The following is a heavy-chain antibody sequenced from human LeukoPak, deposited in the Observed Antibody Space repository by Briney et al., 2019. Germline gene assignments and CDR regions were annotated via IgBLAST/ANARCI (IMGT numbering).Heavy chain of an antibody. Sequence: PGRSLRLSCAASGFTFSSYGMHWVRQAPGKGLEWVAVIWYDGSNKYYADSVKGRFTISRDNSKNTLYLQMNSLRAEDTAVYYCAGITGTLPDYWGQGTLVTVSS. CDR2: IWYDGSNK. CDR3: AGITGTLPDY. V-gene: IGHV3-33*01. CDR1: GFTFSSYG. J-gene: IGHJ4*02. D-gene: IGHD1-20*01.